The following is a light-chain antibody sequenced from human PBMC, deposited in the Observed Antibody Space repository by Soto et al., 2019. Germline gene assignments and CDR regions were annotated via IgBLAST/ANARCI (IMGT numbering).Light chain of an antibody. Sequence: EIVMTQSPATLSVSPGERATLSCRASQTITSNLAWYQRKPGQAPRLLIYGASTRATGIPARFSGSGSGTEFTLTISRLQSEDFAVYYCQQYNRGPVTFGQGTKVDIK. V-gene: IGKV3-15*01. CDR2: GAS. J-gene: IGKJ1*01. CDR1: QTITSN. CDR3: QQYNRGPVT.